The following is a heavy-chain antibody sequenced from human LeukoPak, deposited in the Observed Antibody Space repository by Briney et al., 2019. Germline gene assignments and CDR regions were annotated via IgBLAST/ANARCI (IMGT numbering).Heavy chain of an antibody. J-gene: IGHJ4*02. Sequence: SVKVSCKASGGTFSSYAISRVRQAPGQGLEWMGRIIPILGIANYAQKFQGRVTITADKSTSTAYMELSSLRSEDTAVYYCARDRGYSYGYPLNNWGQGTLVTVSS. CDR2: IIPILGIA. CDR1: GGTFSSYA. V-gene: IGHV1-69*04. D-gene: IGHD5-18*01. CDR3: ARDRGYSYGYPLNN.